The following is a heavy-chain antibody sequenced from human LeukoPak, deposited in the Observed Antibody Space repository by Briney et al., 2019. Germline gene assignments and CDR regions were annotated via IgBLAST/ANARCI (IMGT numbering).Heavy chain of an antibody. J-gene: IGHJ4*02. V-gene: IGHV4-34*01. CDR2: INHSGST. D-gene: IGHD3-10*01. Sequence: SETPSLTCAVYGGSFSGYYWSWIRQPPGKGLEWIGEINHSGSTNYNPSLKSRVTISVDTSKNQFSLKLSSVTAADTAVYYCARHGSGHDYWGQGTLVTVSS. CDR1: GGSFSGYY. CDR3: ARHGSGHDY.